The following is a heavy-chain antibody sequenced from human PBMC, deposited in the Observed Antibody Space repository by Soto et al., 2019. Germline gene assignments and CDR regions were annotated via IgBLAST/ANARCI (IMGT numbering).Heavy chain of an antibody. V-gene: IGHV3-48*02. CDR1: GGSISSGGYS. D-gene: IGHD5-18*01. J-gene: IGHJ4*02. CDR3: ARDRGYTYGFDY. CDR2: ISSSSSTI. Sequence: ETLSLTYAVSGGSISSGGYSWSWVRQAPGKGLEWVSGISSSSSTIYYADSVKGRFTISRDNAKNSLYLQMNSLRDEDTAVYYCARDRGYTYGFDYWGQGTLVTVPQ.